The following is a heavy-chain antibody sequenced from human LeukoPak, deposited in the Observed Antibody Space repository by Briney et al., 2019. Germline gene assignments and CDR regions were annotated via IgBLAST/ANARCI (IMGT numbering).Heavy chain of an antibody. CDR1: GFTFSSYS. V-gene: IGHV3-21*04. J-gene: IGHJ6*02. Sequence: GGSLRLSCAASGFTFSSYSMNWVRQAPGKGLEWVSSISSSSSYIYYADSVKGRFTISRDNSKNTLYLQMDSLRADDTAIYYCAKSLSGGRTTVTIYGMDVWGQGTTVTVSS. CDR2: ISSSSSYI. CDR3: AKSLSGGRTTVTIYGMDV. D-gene: IGHD4-17*01.